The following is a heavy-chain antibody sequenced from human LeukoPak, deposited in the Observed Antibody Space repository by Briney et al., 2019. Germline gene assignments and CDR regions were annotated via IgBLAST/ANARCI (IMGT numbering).Heavy chain of an antibody. Sequence: PGGSLRLSCAASGFTFSSYWMSWVRQAPGKGLEWVANIKQGGSEKYYVDSVKGRFTISRDNAKNSLYLQMNSLRAEDTAVYYCARDLITGISGPFDYWGQGTLVTVSS. J-gene: IGHJ4*02. V-gene: IGHV3-7*01. CDR1: GFTFSSYW. CDR2: IKQGGSEK. CDR3: ARDLITGISGPFDY. D-gene: IGHD1-20*01.